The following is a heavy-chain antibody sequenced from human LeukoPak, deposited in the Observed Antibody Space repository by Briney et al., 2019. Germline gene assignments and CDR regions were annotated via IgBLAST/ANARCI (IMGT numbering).Heavy chain of an antibody. CDR1: GGSISSSSYY. CDR3: ARDGSGYYDTSGYRN. Sequence: SETLSLTCTVSGGSISSSSYYWGWIRQPPGKGLEWIGRIYTSGSTNYNPSLKSRVTISLDTSKNQFSLNLSSVSAADTAVYYCARDGSGYYDTSGYRNWGQGTLVTVSS. D-gene: IGHD3-22*01. J-gene: IGHJ4*02. V-gene: IGHV4-39*07. CDR2: IYTSGST.